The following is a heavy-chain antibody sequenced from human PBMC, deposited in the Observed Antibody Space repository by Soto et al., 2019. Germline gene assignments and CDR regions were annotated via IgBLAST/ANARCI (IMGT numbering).Heavy chain of an antibody. D-gene: IGHD3-22*01. CDR3: AKDHYYASSGYHLPHFDY. J-gene: IGHJ4*02. Sequence: QVQLVESGGGVVQPGRSLRLSCAASGFTFSSYGMHWVRQAPGTGLEWVAVISYDGSNKYYADSVKGRFTISRDNSKNTLYLQMNSLRADDTAVYYCAKDHYYASSGYHLPHFDYWGQGTLVTVSS. CDR2: ISYDGSNK. V-gene: IGHV3-30*18. CDR1: GFTFSSYG.